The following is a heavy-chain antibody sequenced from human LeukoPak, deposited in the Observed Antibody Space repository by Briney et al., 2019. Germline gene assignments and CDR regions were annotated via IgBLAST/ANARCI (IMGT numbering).Heavy chain of an antibody. V-gene: IGHV4-61*09. Sequence: SETLSLTCTVSGGSIDTGSYYWSWIRQPAGKGLEWIGHIYTNGRTNYNPSLKSRVTISVDTSKSQFSLNLSSVTVADTAVYYCARDHPRLGSGIPIIWGQGTLVTVSS. CDR1: GGSIDTGSYY. J-gene: IGHJ4*02. D-gene: IGHD2-15*01. CDR2: IYTNGRT. CDR3: ARDHPRLGSGIPII.